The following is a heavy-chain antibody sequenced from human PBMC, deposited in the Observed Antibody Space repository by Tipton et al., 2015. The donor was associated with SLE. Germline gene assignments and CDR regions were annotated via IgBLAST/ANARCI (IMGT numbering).Heavy chain of an antibody. Sequence: GSLRLSCAASGFTVSDNYMAWVRQSPGKGLEWVSLIHSGGSIYYSDSVRGRFTVSRDTSKNTVYVQMDNLRAEDTSLYYCARARKGATNKYDHKFYFDSWGQGTLVTVSS. CDR3: ARARKGATNKYDHKFYFDS. V-gene: IGHV3-66*01. CDR1: GFTVSDNY. CDR2: IHSGGSI. J-gene: IGHJ4*02. D-gene: IGHD5-24*01.